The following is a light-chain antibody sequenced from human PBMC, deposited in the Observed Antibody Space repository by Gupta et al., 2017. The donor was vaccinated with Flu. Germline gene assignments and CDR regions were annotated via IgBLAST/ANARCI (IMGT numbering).Light chain of an antibody. CDR1: QSVSSSY. Sequence: EIVLTQSPGTLSLSPGERSTLSCRASQSVSSSYLAWYQQKPGQAPRLLIYGASSRATGIPDRFSGSGSGTDFTLTISSLEPEDFAVYYCQQYCSSPSTFGQGTKVEIK. J-gene: IGKJ1*01. V-gene: IGKV3-20*01. CDR3: QQYCSSPST. CDR2: GAS.